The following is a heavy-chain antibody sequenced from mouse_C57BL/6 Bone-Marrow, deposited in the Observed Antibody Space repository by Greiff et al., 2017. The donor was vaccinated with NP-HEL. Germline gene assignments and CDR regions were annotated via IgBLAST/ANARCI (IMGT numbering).Heavy chain of an antibody. V-gene: IGHV1-50*01. Sequence: QVQLQQPGAELVKPGASVKLSCKASGYTFTSYWMQWVKQRPGQGLEWIGEIDPSDSYTNYNQKFKGKATLTVDTSYSTAYMQLSSLTSEDSAVYYCAREGDYSNFFDYWGQGTTLTVSS. CDR3: AREGDYSNFFDY. CDR2: IDPSDSYT. CDR1: GYTFTSYW. J-gene: IGHJ2*01. D-gene: IGHD2-5*01.